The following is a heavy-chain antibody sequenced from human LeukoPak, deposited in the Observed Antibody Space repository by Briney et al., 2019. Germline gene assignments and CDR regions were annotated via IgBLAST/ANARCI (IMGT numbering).Heavy chain of an antibody. J-gene: IGHJ5*02. CDR3: ARGDKGRITIFGVVIPSPHNWFDP. CDR1: GYSISSGYY. Sequence: SETLSLTCTVSGYSISSGYYWGWIRQPPGKGLEWIGEINHSGSTNYNPSLKSRGTISVDTSKNQFSLKLSSVTAADTAVYYCARGDKGRITIFGVVIPSPHNWFDPWGQGTLVTVSS. CDR2: INHSGST. D-gene: IGHD3-3*01. V-gene: IGHV4-38-2*02.